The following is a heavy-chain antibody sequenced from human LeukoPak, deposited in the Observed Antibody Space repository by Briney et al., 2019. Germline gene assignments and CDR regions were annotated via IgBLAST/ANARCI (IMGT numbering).Heavy chain of an antibody. CDR2: INSDGSST. D-gene: IGHD3-3*01. J-gene: IGHJ4*02. Sequence: PVGSLRLSCAASGFTFSSYWMHWVRQALGKGLVWVSRINSDGSSTSYADSVKGRFTISRDKAKNTLYLQMNSLRAEDTAVYYCARDDFWSGYDYWGQGTLVTVSS. CDR3: ARDDFWSGYDY. V-gene: IGHV3-74*01. CDR1: GFTFSSYW.